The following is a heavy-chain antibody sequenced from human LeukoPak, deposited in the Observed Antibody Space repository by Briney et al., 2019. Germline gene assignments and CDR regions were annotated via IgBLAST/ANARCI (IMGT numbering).Heavy chain of an antibody. Sequence: PGGSLRLSCAASGFTFSDYSLNWVRQAPGKGLEWVSCISGDSRYIYYADSVKGRSTISRDNAKNTLYLQMNSLRAEDTAVYYCVSGYDNYYYYYYMDVWGKGTTVTVSS. V-gene: IGHV3-21*01. J-gene: IGHJ6*03. CDR3: VSGYDNYYYYYYMDV. CDR1: GFTFSDYS. D-gene: IGHD5-12*01. CDR2: ISGDSRYI.